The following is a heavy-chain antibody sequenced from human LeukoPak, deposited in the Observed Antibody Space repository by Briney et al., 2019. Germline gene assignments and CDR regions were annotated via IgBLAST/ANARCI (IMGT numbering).Heavy chain of an antibody. D-gene: IGHD3-22*01. CDR2: IYSGGST. CDR3: ARDRRYYDSSGPYSY. Sequence: GGSLRLSCSASGFTFGSYAMHWVRQAPGKGLEWVSDIYSGGSTYYADSVKGRFTISRDNSKNTLYLQMNSLRAEDTAVYYCARDRRYYDSSGPYSYWGQGTLVTVSS. J-gene: IGHJ4*02. V-gene: IGHV3-53*01. CDR1: GFTFGSYA.